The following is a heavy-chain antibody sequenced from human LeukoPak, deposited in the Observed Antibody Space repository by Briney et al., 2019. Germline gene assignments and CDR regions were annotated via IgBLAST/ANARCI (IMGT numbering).Heavy chain of an antibody. CDR3: ARENYGSGSPLDS. Sequence: GGSLRLSCAASGLTFGSYGITWVGQVQGKGRGGGGVIWYDGSDKNYADSVKGRFTISRDNSKNTLYLQMNSVRAEDTAVYYCARENYGSGSPLDSWGQGTLVTVSS. J-gene: IGHJ4*02. CDR1: GLTFGSYG. CDR2: IWYDGSDK. V-gene: IGHV3-33*01. D-gene: IGHD3-10*01.